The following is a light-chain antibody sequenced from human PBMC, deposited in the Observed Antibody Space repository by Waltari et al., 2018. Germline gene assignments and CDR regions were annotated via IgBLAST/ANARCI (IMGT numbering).Light chain of an antibody. CDR1: SRAVGGYTY. V-gene: IGLV2-14*01. J-gene: IGLJ1*01. CDR3: TSYTSRNTLV. Sequence: QSALTQPASVSGSPGQSIPISCTGSSRAVGGYTYLSWYQQHPGKVPKVIIFDISNRPSGVSNRFSGSKSGNTASLTISGLQPEDEADYYCTSYTSRNTLVFGTGTKVTVL. CDR2: DIS.